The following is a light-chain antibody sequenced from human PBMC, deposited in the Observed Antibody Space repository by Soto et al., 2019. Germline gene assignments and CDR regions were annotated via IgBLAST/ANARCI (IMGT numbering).Light chain of an antibody. Sequence: EIVMTQSPATLSVSPGERATLSCRASQSVSSSYLAWYQQRPGQAPRLLIYDASTRATGIPARFSGSGSGTEFTLTISSLQSEDFAVYYCQQYNDWPPKWTFGQGTKLDIK. V-gene: IGKV3-15*01. CDR1: QSVSSSY. CDR2: DAS. CDR3: QQYNDWPPKWT. J-gene: IGKJ1*01.